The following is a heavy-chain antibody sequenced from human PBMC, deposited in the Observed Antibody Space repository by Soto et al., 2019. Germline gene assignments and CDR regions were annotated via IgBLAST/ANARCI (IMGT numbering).Heavy chain of an antibody. D-gene: IGHD3-22*01. J-gene: IGHJ6*02. CDR3: ARSKVVIGYYYYGMDV. Sequence: SVKVSCKASGGTFSSYAISWVRQAPGQGLEWMGGIIPIFGTANYAQKFQGRVTITADESTSTAYMELSSLRSEDTAVYYCARSKVVIGYYYYGMDVWGQGTTVTSP. CDR1: GGTFSSYA. V-gene: IGHV1-69*13. CDR2: IIPIFGTA.